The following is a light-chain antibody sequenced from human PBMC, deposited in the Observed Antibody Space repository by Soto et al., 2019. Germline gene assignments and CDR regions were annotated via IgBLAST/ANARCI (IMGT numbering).Light chain of an antibody. CDR1: SIDIGISKY. Sequence: QSALTQPASVSGSHGQSITIACTGTSIDIGISKYVSAFQQHPGKAPTLIIFEVSNRPSGISDRFSGFKSANTAYLTISGVQPEDEADYHCSSYTTIKTVVFCGGTQLTVL. CDR2: EVS. CDR3: SSYTTIKTVV. V-gene: IGLV2-14*01. J-gene: IGLJ2*01.